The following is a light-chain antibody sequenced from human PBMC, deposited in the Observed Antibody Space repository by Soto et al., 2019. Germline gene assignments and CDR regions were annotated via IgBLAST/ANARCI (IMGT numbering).Light chain of an antibody. Sequence: EIVLTQSPGTLSLSPGGRATLSCRASQSVSSSYLAWYQQKPGQAPRLLLYGASSRATGIPDRFSGSGSGTDFTLTISRLEPEDFAVYYCQQYGSSPQLTFGGGTKVDIK. J-gene: IGKJ4*01. CDR3: QQYGSSPQLT. CDR1: QSVSSSY. V-gene: IGKV3-20*01. CDR2: GAS.